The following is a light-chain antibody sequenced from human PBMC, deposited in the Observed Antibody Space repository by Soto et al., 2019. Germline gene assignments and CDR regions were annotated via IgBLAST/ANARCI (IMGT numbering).Light chain of an antibody. CDR3: QQLNSYPFMYT. CDR2: AAS. CDR1: QGISSY. J-gene: IGKJ2*01. Sequence: IQLTQSPSSLSASVGDRVTITCRASQGISSYLAWYQQKPGKAPKLLIYAASILQSGVPSRFSGSGSGTDFTLTISSLQSEDFATYYCQQLNSYPFMYTFGQGTKLEIK. V-gene: IGKV1-9*01.